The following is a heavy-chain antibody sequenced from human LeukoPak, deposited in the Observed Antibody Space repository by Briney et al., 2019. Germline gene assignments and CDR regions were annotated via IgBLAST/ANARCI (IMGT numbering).Heavy chain of an antibody. CDR2: IDASGST. D-gene: IGHD6-13*01. V-gene: IGHV4-61*02. Sequence: SQTLSLTCTVSGGSISSGNYYWSWIRQPAGRGLEWVGRIDASGSTNYNPSLMSRVTVSVDTSKNQFSLNMSSVTAADTAVYYCARGSAAAGRRNNWFDPWGQGSLVTVSS. CDR3: ARGSAAAGRRNNWFDP. J-gene: IGHJ5*02. CDR1: GGSISSGNYY.